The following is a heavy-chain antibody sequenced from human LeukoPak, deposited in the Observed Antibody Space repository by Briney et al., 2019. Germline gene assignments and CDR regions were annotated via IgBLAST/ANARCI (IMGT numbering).Heavy chain of an antibody. J-gene: IGHJ4*02. CDR2: INTDGGFT. Sequence: GGSLRLSCAASGFRLTEYGIHWVRQAPGKGLVWVSRINTDGGFTRYADSVQGRFIISRDTAKNTLFLQMNSLRAEDTAVYYCAREAKVGGALQYWGQGILVTVSS. CDR3: AREAKVGGALQY. V-gene: IGHV3-74*01. D-gene: IGHD1-26*01. CDR1: GFRLTEYG.